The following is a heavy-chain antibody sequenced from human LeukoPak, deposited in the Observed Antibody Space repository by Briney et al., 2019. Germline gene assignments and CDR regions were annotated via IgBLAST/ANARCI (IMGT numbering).Heavy chain of an antibody. CDR2: INPSGGST. V-gene: IGHV1-46*01. CDR1: GYTFTSYY. J-gene: IGHJ4*02. D-gene: IGHD3-10*01. CDR3: AGSAYGSGSSFDY. Sequence: ASVKVSCKASGYTFTSYYMHWVRRAPGQGLEWMGIINPSGGSTSYAQKFQGRVTITADEPTRTAYMELTYLKSDDTAVYYCAGSAYGSGSSFDYWGQGTLVTVSS.